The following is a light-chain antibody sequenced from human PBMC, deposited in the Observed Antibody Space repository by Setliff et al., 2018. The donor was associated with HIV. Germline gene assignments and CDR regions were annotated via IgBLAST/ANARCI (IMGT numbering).Light chain of an antibody. CDR2: GNS. J-gene: IGLJ1*01. Sequence: QSVLTQPPSVSGAPGQRVTISCTGSSSNIGAGYDVHWYQQLPGTAPKLLIYGNSNRPSGVPDRFSGSKSGTSASLAITGLQAEYEADYYCQSYDSSLSGPYYVFGTGTKVTVL. V-gene: IGLV1-40*01. CDR1: SSNIGAGYD. CDR3: QSYDSSLSGPYYV.